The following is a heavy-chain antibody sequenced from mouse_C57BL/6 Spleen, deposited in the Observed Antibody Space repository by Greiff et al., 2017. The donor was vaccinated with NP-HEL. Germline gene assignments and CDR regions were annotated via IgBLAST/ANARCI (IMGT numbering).Heavy chain of an antibody. V-gene: IGHV5-12*01. Sequence: DVKLVESGGGLVQPGGSLKLSCAASGFTFSDYYMYWVRQTPEKRLEWVAYISNGGGSTYYPDTVKGRFTISRDNAKNTLYLQMSRLKSEDTAMYYCASVITTVVPFAYWGQGTLVTVSA. CDR1: GFTFSDYY. CDR3: ASVITTVVPFAY. D-gene: IGHD1-1*01. J-gene: IGHJ3*01. CDR2: ISNGGGST.